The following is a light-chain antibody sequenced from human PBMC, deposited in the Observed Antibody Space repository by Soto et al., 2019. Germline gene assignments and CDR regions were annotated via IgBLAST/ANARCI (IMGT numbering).Light chain of an antibody. CDR1: QGVASNY. CDR3: QQYTGPPTT. V-gene: IGKV3-20*01. CDR2: GAS. J-gene: IGKJ5*01. Sequence: EVVLTQSPCTLSLSPGERATLSCIASQGVASNYLAWYQQKLGQSPRLLIYGASSRASGVPDRFSGSGSGTDFTLTITRLEPEDSAVYFCQQYTGPPTTFGQGTRLEIK.